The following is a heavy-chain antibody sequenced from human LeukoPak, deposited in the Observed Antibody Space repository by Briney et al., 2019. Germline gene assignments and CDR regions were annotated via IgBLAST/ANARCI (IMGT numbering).Heavy chain of an antibody. CDR3: ARDSGTTGEVKFDP. CDR2: LDHSGST. Sequence: PSETLSLTCTVSGYSISSGYYWGWIRQPPGKGLEWTGSLDHSGSTYYNPSLKSRITISVDTSKNQFSLNLISVTAADTAVYYCARDSGTTGEVKFDPWGQGTLVTVSS. CDR1: GYSISSGYY. D-gene: IGHD3-10*01. V-gene: IGHV4-38-2*02. J-gene: IGHJ5*02.